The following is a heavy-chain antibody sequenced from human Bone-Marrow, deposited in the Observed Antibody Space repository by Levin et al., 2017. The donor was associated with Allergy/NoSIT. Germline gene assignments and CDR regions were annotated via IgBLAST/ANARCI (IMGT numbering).Heavy chain of an antibody. D-gene: IGHD2-15*01. CDR3: GRGRSGGGDAFDI. CDR1: GGSVSSGTSY. V-gene: IGHV4-61*01. Sequence: SQTLSLTCTVSGGSVSSGTSYWSWIRQPPGKGLEWIGHIYYSGYTNYYPSLKSRVTISIDTSKNQFSLKLSSLTSADTAVYYCGRGRSGGGDAFDIWHEGTIVTFS. J-gene: IGHJ3*02. CDR2: IYYSGYT.